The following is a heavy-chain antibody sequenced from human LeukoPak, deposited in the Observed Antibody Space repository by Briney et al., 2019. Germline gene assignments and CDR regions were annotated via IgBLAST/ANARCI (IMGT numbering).Heavy chain of an antibody. V-gene: IGHV4-59*08. CDR2: IYYSGST. CDR1: GGSISSYY. Sequence: SETLSLTCTVSGGSISSYYWSWIRQPPGKGLEWIGYIYYSGSTNYNPSLKSRVTISVDTSKNQFSLKLSSVTAADTAVYYCARLPIGDRYCVSGKGTTVTVSS. CDR3: ARLPIGDRYCV. D-gene: IGHD3-10*01. J-gene: IGHJ6*04.